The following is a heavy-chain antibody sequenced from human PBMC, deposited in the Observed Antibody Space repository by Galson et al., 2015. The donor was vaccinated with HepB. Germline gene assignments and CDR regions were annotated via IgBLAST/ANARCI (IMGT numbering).Heavy chain of an antibody. CDR2: INAGNGNT. V-gene: IGHV1-3*01. Sequence: SVKVSCKASGYTFTSYAMHWVRQAPGQRLEWMGWINAGNGNTKYSQKFQGRVTITRDTSASTAYMELSSLRSEDTAVYYCARDGDNWNDASYNWFDPWGQGTLVTVSS. J-gene: IGHJ5*02. CDR3: ARDGDNWNDASYNWFDP. CDR1: GYTFTSYA. D-gene: IGHD1-20*01.